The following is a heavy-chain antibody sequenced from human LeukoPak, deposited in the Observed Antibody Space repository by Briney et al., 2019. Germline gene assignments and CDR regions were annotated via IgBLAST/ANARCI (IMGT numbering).Heavy chain of an antibody. D-gene: IGHD6-6*01. Sequence: SETLSLTCTVSGGSISSYYWSWIRQPAGKGLEWIGRIYTSGSTNYNPSLKSRVTMSVDTSKNQFSLKLSSVTAADTAVYYCARGAPSFWGYSSSEFDPWGQGTLVTVSS. CDR3: ARGAPSFWGYSSSEFDP. V-gene: IGHV4-4*07. J-gene: IGHJ5*02. CDR2: IYTSGST. CDR1: GGSISSYY.